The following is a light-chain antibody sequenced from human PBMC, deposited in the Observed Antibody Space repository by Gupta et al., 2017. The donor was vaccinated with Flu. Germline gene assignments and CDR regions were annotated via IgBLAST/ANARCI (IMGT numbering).Light chain of an antibody. Sequence: QSALTQPAYVSRYPGQSVTISCTGTSSDVGRYNRVSWYQQSPGTVPKLRIYEFTNRPSGVPDRFSGSKSGNTASLTISGLQAEDEADYYCTSYTSSSTYVFGTGTKVTVL. CDR1: SSDVGRYNR. CDR2: EFT. V-gene: IGLV2-18*02. J-gene: IGLJ1*01. CDR3: TSYTSSSTYV.